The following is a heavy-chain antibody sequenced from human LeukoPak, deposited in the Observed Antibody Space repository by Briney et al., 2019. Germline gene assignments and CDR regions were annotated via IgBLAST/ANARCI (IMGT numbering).Heavy chain of an antibody. J-gene: IGHJ6*02. V-gene: IGHV1-46*01. CDR1: GYTFSSYY. Sequence: ASVKVSCKASGYTFSSYYIHWLRQAPGQGLEWMGIINPGGGNTDYAQKFQGRVTMTRDASTGTVYMELSSLRFEDTAVYYCARDWGIEGRDIPVAGRSDYYFGLDVWGQGTTVTVSS. CDR2: INPGGGNT. D-gene: IGHD6-19*01. CDR3: ARDWGIEGRDIPVAGRSDYYFGLDV.